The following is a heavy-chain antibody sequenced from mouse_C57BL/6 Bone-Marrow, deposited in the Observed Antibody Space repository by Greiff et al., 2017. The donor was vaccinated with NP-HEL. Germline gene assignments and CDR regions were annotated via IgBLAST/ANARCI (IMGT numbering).Heavy chain of an antibody. J-gene: IGHJ4*01. CDR2: INPYNGDT. CDR3: ARSTGGAMDY. CDR1: GYSFTGYF. D-gene: IGHD1-1*01. Sequence: EVKLQESGPELVKPGDSVKISCKASGYSFTGYFMNWVMQSHGKSLEWIGRINPYNGDTFYNQKFKGKATLTVDKSSSTAHMELRSLTSEDSAVYYCARSTGGAMDYWGQGTSVTVSS. V-gene: IGHV1-20*01.